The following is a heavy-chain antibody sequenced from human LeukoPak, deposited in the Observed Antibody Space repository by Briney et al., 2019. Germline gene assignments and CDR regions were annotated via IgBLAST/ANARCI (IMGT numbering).Heavy chain of an antibody. CDR3: ARVPRSSYDRNGNYFLDF. D-gene: IGHD3-22*01. Sequence: ASVKVSCKASGYTFTSFGIIWVRQAPGLGLEWMAWLNPLTGATNYAQNFQGRVTVTGDTSISTVYMELNWLKYDDTAVYYCARVPRSSYDRNGNYFLDFWGQGTLVTVSS. CDR2: LNPLTGAT. J-gene: IGHJ4*02. CDR1: GYTFTSFG. V-gene: IGHV1-2*02.